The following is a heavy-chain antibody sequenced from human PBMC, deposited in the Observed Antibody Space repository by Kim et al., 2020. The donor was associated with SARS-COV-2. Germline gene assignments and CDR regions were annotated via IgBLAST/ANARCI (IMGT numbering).Heavy chain of an antibody. J-gene: IGHJ6*02. CDR2: INHSGST. Sequence: SETLSLTCAVYGGSFSGYYWSWIRQPPGKGLEWIGEINHSGSTNYNPSLKSRVTISVDTSKNQFSLKLSSVTAADTAVYYCAREPRIIAAAATGSYYYYYYGMDVWGQGTTVTVSS. CDR1: GGSFSGYY. D-gene: IGHD6-13*01. CDR3: AREPRIIAAAATGSYYYYYYGMDV. V-gene: IGHV4-34*01.